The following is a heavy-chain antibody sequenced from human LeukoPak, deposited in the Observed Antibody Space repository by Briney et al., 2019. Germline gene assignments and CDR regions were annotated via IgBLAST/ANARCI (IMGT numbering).Heavy chain of an antibody. J-gene: IGHJ4*02. CDR3: ARSGGGATLFDY. CDR1: GFTFSSYS. CDR2: ISSSSSYI. Sequence: GGSLRLSCAASGFTFSSYSMNWVRQAPGKGLEWVSSISSSSSYIYYADSVKGRFTISRDNAKNSLYLQMNSLRAEDTAVYYCARSGGGATLFDYWGQGTLVTVSS. V-gene: IGHV3-21*01. D-gene: IGHD1-26*01.